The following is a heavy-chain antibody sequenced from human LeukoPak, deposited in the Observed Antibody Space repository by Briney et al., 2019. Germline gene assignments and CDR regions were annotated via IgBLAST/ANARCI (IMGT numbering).Heavy chain of an antibody. Sequence: GGSLRLSCAASGFTFSSYSMNWVRQAPGKGLEWVSSISSSSSYIYYADSVKGRFTISRDNAKNSLYLQMNSLRAEDTAVYYCAKDHCSGGSCYDFDYWGQGTLVTVSS. D-gene: IGHD2-15*01. V-gene: IGHV3-21*04. CDR1: GFTFSSYS. CDR3: AKDHCSGGSCYDFDY. CDR2: ISSSSSYI. J-gene: IGHJ4*02.